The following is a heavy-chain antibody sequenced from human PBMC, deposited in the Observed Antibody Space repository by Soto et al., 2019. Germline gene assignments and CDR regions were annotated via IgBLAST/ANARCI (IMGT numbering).Heavy chain of an antibody. CDR1: GFTFSHYW. D-gene: IGHD4-17*01. Sequence: EVQLVESGGGLVQPGGSLRLSCAASGFTFSHYWMHWVRQVPGKGLLWVSRINGDGTHTSYADFVKGRFTISRDNAKNTVLLQMNSLSAEDTAVYYCASDFTTAGTPGDGVDYWGQGTLLTVSS. CDR3: ASDFTTAGTPGDGVDY. V-gene: IGHV3-74*01. J-gene: IGHJ4*02. CDR2: INGDGTHT.